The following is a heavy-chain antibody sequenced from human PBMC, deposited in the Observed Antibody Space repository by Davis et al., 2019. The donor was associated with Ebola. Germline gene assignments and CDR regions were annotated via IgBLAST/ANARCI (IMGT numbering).Heavy chain of an antibody. D-gene: IGHD2-15*01. Sequence: GESLKISCAASGFTFNTYAMSWVRQPPGKGLEWISSISSSGTVTYYADSVKGRFTISRDSSKNTLDLQMNSLRAEDTAVYYCARALGYCSGGSCFNDAFDIWGQGTMVTVSS. CDR1: GFTFNTYA. CDR2: ISSSGTVT. CDR3: ARALGYCSGGSCFNDAFDI. J-gene: IGHJ3*02. V-gene: IGHV3-23*01.